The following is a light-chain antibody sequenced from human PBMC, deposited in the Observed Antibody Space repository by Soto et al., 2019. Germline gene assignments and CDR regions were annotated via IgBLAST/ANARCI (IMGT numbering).Light chain of an antibody. Sequence: EIVMTQSPATLSVSPGERGTLSCWASQSVGSNLAWYQQKPGQAPRLLIYGASTRATGIPARFSGSGSGIEFTLTISSLQSEDFAVYYCQQYSNSPPWTFGQGTKVEIK. CDR1: QSVGSN. V-gene: IGKV3-15*01. CDR2: GAS. J-gene: IGKJ1*01. CDR3: QQYSNSPPWT.